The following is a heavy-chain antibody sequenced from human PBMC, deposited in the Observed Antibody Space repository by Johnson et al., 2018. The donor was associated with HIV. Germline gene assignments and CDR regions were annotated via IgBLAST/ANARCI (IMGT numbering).Heavy chain of an antibody. V-gene: IGHV3-33*08. CDR3: AREDSSGYFDGFDV. J-gene: IGHJ3*01. CDR2: IWDDGSNK. CDR1: GFIFSDYG. D-gene: IGHD3-22*01. Sequence: QMLLVESGGGVVQPGRSLRLSCAASGFIFSDYGMHWVRQAPGKGLEWVAVIWDDGSNKYYADSVTGRFTISRYNSKNTLSLQMNSLGAEDTAVYYCAREDSSGYFDGFDVWGQGTMVTVSS.